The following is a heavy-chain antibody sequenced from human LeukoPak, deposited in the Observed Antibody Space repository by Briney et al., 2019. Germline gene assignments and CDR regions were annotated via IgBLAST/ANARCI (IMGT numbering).Heavy chain of an antibody. CDR3: ARDPRGDYGFDY. J-gene: IGHJ4*02. CDR2: INHSGST. D-gene: IGHD4-17*01. Sequence: ETLSLTCTVSGGSISSSSYYWSWIRQPPGKGLEWIGEINHSGSTNSNPSLKSRVTISVDTSKNQFSLRLSSVTAADTAVYYCARDPRGDYGFDYWGRGTLVTVSS. V-gene: IGHV4-39*07. CDR1: GGSISSSSYY.